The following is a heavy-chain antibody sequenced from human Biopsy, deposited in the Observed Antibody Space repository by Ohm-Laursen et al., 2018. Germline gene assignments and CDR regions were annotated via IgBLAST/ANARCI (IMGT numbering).Heavy chain of an antibody. CDR2: ISDSSSYI. CDR3: ATELLPPGVGGPWLDS. J-gene: IGHJ5*01. D-gene: IGHD3-10*01. Sequence: SLRLSCAASGVTLSGYGMNWVRQAPGKGLEWVSSISDSSSYIYYADSVKGRFTVSRDNTKNTLYLQMNSLRAADTAIYFCATELLPPGVGGPWLDSWGQGTPVTVSS. CDR1: GVTLSGYG. V-gene: IGHV3-21*06.